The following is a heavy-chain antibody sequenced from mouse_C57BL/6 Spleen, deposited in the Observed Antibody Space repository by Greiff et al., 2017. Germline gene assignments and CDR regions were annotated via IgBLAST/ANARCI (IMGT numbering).Heavy chain of an antibody. J-gene: IGHJ4*01. D-gene: IGHD2-3*01. V-gene: IGHV1-15*01. Sequence: VQLQQSGAELVRPGASVTLSCKASGYPFTDYEMHWVKQTPVHGLEWIGAIDPETGGTAYNQKFKGKAILTADTSSSTAYMELRSLTSEDSAVYYCTRLDGYPYAMDYWGQGTSVTVSS. CDR3: TRLDGYPYAMDY. CDR1: GYPFTDYE. CDR2: IDPETGGT.